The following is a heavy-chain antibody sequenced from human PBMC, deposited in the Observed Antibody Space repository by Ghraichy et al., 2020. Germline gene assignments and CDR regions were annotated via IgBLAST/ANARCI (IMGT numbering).Heavy chain of an antibody. CDR3: ARDDPYYDFWSGYYTYYGMDV. Sequence: GSLRLSCAASGFTFSSYWMSWVRQAPGKGLEWVANIKQDGSEKYYVDSVKGRFTISRDNAKNSLYLQMNSLRAEDTAVYYCARDDPYYDFWSGYYTYYGMDVWGQGTTVTVSS. D-gene: IGHD3-3*01. CDR1: GFTFSSYW. J-gene: IGHJ6*02. CDR2: IKQDGSEK. V-gene: IGHV3-7*01.